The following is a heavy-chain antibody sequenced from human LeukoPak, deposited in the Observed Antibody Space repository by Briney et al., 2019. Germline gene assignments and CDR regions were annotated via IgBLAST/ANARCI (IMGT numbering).Heavy chain of an antibody. J-gene: IGHJ4*02. V-gene: IGHV4-59*08. CDR2: IYYSGST. D-gene: IGHD3-10*01. Sequence: PSETLSLTCTVSGGSISSYYWSWLRQPPGKGLEWIGYIYYSGSTNYNPSLKSRVTISVDTSKNQFSLKLSSVTAADTAVYYCARWGSNMAREKGDHWGQGTLVTVSS. CDR1: GGSISSYY. CDR3: ARWGSNMAREKGDH.